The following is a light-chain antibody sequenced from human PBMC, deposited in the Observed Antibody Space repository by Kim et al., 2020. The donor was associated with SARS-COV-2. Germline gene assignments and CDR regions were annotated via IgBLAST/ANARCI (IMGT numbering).Light chain of an antibody. J-gene: IGKJ5*01. V-gene: IGKV1-5*03. CDR1: QSISSW. CDR3: QQYNSYSIT. Sequence: ASVGDRVTSTCRASQSISSWLAWYQQKPGKAPRLLIYKASSLESGVPSRFSGSGSGTEFTLTISSLQPDDFATYYCQQYNSYSITFGQGTRLEIK. CDR2: KAS.